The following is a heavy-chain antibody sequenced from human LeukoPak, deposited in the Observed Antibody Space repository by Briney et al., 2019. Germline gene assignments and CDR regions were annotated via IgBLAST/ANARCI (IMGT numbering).Heavy chain of an antibody. V-gene: IGHV4-59*12. D-gene: IGHD3-16*01. J-gene: IGHJ6*02. CDR1: GGSISSYD. Sequence: SETLSLTCTVSGGSISSYDWSWIRQPPGKGLEWMGYKYHIGSTNYKPSLKSRVSIFTVTSRIRLSLKLSSVTAADTAVYYCARTRGRFGGSIGGGREDYNDYYGMAVWGQGTSVTVSS. CDR3: ARTRGRFGGSIGGGREDYNDYYGMAV. CDR2: KYHIGST.